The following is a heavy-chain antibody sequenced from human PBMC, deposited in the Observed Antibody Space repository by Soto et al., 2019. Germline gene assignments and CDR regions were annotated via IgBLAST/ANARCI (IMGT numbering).Heavy chain of an antibody. V-gene: IGHV2-5*02. J-gene: IGHJ4*02. CDR2: IYWDDDK. CDR1: GFSLSTSGVG. D-gene: IGHD3-9*01. Sequence: SGPTLVNPTQTLTLTCTFSGFSLSTSGVGVGWIRQPPGKALEWLALIYWDDDKRYSPSLKSRLTITKDTSKNQVVLTMTNMDPVDTATYYCAHFENILTGYYNSFDYWGQGTLVTVSS. CDR3: AHFENILTGYYNSFDY.